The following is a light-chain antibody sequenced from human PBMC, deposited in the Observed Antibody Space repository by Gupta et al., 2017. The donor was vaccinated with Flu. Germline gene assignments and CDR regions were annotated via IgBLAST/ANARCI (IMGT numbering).Light chain of an antibody. CDR2: WAS. CDR3: QQYSSTILT. V-gene: IGKV4-1*01. CDR1: QSVLYSSNNKNY. J-gene: IGKJ4*01. Sequence: DIVMTQSPDSLAVSLGERATINCKSSQSVLYSSNNKNYLAWYQQKPGHPPKLLIYWASTRESGVPDRFSGSGSGTDFTLTISSLQAEDVAVYYCQQYSSTILTFGGGTKVEIK.